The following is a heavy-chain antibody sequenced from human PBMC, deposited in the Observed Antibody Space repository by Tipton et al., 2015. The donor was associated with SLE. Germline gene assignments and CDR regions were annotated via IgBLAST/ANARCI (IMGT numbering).Heavy chain of an antibody. CDR1: GGSISGNSNY. J-gene: IGHJ4*02. CDR3: ANSLGG. V-gene: IGHV4-61*02. D-gene: IGHD1-26*01. CDR2: IYTSGIT. Sequence: TLSLTCSVPGGSISGNSNYWSWIRQPAGKGLEWIGRIYTSGITNYNPSLKSRVTISVDTSKYQFSLRLTSVTAADTAVYYCANSLGGWGQGTLVTVSS.